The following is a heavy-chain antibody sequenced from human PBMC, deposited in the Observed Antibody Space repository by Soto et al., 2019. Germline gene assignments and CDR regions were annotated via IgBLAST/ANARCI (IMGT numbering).Heavy chain of an antibody. V-gene: IGHV3-48*01. CDR1: GFTFSSYS. Sequence: GGSLRLSCAASGFTFSSYSMNWVRQAPGKGLEWVSYISSSSSTIYYADSVKGRFTISRDNSKNTLYLQMNSLRAEDTAVYYRAKDPPTNRKWLAPDYWGQGTLVTVSS. CDR3: AKDPPTNRKWLAPDY. J-gene: IGHJ4*02. D-gene: IGHD6-19*01. CDR2: ISSSSSTI.